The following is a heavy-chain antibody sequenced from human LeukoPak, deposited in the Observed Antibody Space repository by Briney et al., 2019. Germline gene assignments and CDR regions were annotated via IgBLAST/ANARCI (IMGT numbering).Heavy chain of an antibody. CDR1: GFTFSSYA. D-gene: IGHD1-26*01. V-gene: IGHV3-23*01. Sequence: PGGSLRLSCAASGFTFSSYAMSWVRQAPGKGLEWVSAISGSGGSTYYADSVKGRFTISRDNSKNTLYLQMNSLRAEDTAVYYCAETRGYIVGATDFDYWGQGTLVTVSS. CDR3: AETRGYIVGATDFDY. CDR2: ISGSGGST. J-gene: IGHJ4*02.